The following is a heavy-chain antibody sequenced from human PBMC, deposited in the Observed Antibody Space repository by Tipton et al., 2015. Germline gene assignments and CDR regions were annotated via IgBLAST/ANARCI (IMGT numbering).Heavy chain of an antibody. CDR2: IHYSGST. Sequence: TLSLTCTVSGGSISGYYWGWIRQPPGKGLEWIGSIHYSGSTAYKPSLKSRVTISVDTSENLFSLKLSSVTAADTAVYYCSRQFNDFSSGPDWFDPWGQGTLVTVSS. CDR3: SRQFNDFSSGPDWFDP. V-gene: IGHV4-39*01. CDR1: GGSISGYY. J-gene: IGHJ5*02. D-gene: IGHD3-3*01.